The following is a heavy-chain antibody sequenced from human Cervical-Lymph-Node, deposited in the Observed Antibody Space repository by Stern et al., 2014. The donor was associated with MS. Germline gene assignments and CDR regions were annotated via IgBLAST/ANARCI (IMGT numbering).Heavy chain of an antibody. D-gene: IGHD5-18*01. V-gene: IGHV1-8*01. CDR3: ARGHSYPYGMDF. Sequence: QVPLVESGAEVKKPGASVKVSCKASGYTFTNYDINWVRQAPGQGLEWMGWMNPNSGNTGNAQKFQGRVTMTRSTSISTAYMELSSLTSEDTAVYYGARGHSYPYGMDFGGQGTTVIVAS. CDR2: MNPNSGNT. CDR1: GYTFTNYD. J-gene: IGHJ6*02.